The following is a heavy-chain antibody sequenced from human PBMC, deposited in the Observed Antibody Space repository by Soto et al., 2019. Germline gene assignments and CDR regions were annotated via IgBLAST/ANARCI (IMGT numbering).Heavy chain of an antibody. D-gene: IGHD1-7*01. J-gene: IGHJ4*01. Sequence: GGSLRLSCAASGFTFSSCAVNWVRQAPGKGLEWVSTISGSGESTYYTDSVKGRFTISRDNSKSTLYLQMNSLRAEDTAVYYCAKDRWNYDYFDFWGHGTLVTVSS. V-gene: IGHV3-23*01. CDR2: ISGSGEST. CDR3: AKDRWNYDYFDF. CDR1: GFTFSSCA.